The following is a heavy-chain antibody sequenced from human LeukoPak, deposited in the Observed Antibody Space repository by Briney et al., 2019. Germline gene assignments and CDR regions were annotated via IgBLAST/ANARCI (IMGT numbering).Heavy chain of an antibody. CDR1: RFAFSNYG. Sequence: PGGSLRLSCAVSRFAFSNYGMSWVRQAPGKGLEWGSAISGSGGSTYYADSVKGRFTISRDNSKNTLYLQMNSLRAEDTAVYYCAKIVGSRGGGTFDYWGQGTLVTVSS. CDR2: ISGSGGST. J-gene: IGHJ4*02. D-gene: IGHD3-10*01. CDR3: AKIVGSRGGGTFDY. V-gene: IGHV3-23*01.